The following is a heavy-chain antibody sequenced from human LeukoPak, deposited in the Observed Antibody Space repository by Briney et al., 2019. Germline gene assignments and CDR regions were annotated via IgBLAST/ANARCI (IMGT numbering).Heavy chain of an antibody. D-gene: IGHD2-8*02. CDR1: GFTFSSYG. J-gene: IGHJ2*01. CDR3: ARAGVTNLLGETYWYDL. Sequence: GGSLRLSCAASGFTFSSYGMHWVRQAPGKGLEWVAKIEKDGSATYYVDSMKGRFTVSRDNAANSLYLQMSNLGVEDTAVYSCARAGVTNLLGETYWYDLWGRGTLVTVSS. V-gene: IGHV3-7*01. CDR2: IEKDGSAT.